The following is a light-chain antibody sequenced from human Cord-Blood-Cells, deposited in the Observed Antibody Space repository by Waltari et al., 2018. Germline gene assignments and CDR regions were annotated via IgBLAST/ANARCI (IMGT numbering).Light chain of an antibody. CDR1: SSDVGGYNY. CDR3: SSYTSSSTLV. J-gene: IGLJ3*02. V-gene: IGLV2-14*01. Sequence: QSALTQPASVSGSPGQSITISCTGTSSDVGGYNYVSWYQQHPGKAPQLMIYDVSKRPPGVSNRFSGSKSGNTASLTISGLQAEDEADYYCSSYTSSSTLVFGGGTKLTVL. CDR2: DVS.